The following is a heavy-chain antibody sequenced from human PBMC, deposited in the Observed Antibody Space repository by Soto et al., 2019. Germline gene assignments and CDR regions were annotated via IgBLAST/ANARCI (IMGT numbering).Heavy chain of an antibody. J-gene: IGHJ4*02. V-gene: IGHV3-30*18. CDR2: ISYDGSNK. CDR3: AKDRGVGSSWNFFDY. D-gene: IGHD6-13*01. CDR1: GFTFRSYG. Sequence: QVQLVESGGGVVQPGTSLRLSCAASGFTFRSYGIHWVRQAPGKGLEWVALISYDGSNKYYADSVRGRFTISRDNSNSTLYLQMSSLRAEDTAVYYCAKDRGVGSSWNFFDYWGQGNLVTVSS.